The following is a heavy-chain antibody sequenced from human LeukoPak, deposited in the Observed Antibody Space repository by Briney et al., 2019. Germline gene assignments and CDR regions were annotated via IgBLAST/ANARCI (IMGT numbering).Heavy chain of an antibody. CDR1: GYTFTGYY. D-gene: IGHD4-17*01. J-gene: IGHJ6*03. Sequence: ASVKVSCKASGYTFTGYYMHWVRQAPGQGLEWMGWINPNSGGTNYAQKFQGRVTMTRDTSISTAYMELSRLRSDDTAVYYCARDLFPDGDYYYYYMYVWGKGTTVTVSS. V-gene: IGHV1-2*02. CDR3: ARDLFPDGDYYYYYMYV. CDR2: INPNSGGT.